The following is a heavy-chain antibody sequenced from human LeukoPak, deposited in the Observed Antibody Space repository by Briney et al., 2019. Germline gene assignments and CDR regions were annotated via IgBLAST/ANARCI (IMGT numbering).Heavy chain of an antibody. J-gene: IGHJ5*02. CDR3: ARVRFGPLGWWFDP. D-gene: IGHD3-3*01. CDR1: GGSISGSHYY. Sequence: SETLSLTCTVSGGSISGSHYYWGWIRQPPGKGLEWIGSIYYSGSTYYNPSLKSRVTISVDTSKNQFSLKLSSVTAADTAVYYCARVRFGPLGWWFDPWGQGTLVTVSS. V-gene: IGHV4-39*07. CDR2: IYYSGST.